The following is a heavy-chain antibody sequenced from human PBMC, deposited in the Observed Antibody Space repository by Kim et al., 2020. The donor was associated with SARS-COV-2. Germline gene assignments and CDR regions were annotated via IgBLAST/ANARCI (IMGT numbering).Heavy chain of an antibody. J-gene: IGHJ4*02. D-gene: IGHD3-16*01. CDR1: GFSLSDAW. V-gene: IGHV3-15*01. Sequence: GGSLRLSCAASGFSLSDAWMNWVRQAPGKGLEWVGLIKSEDYGGTIDYAAPVKGRFTISRDDSENTFYLQMNSLKSEDTAVYYCTTKRGFLYGRDVWGQGTLVTVSS. CDR2: IKSEDYGGTI. CDR3: TTKRGFLYGRDV.